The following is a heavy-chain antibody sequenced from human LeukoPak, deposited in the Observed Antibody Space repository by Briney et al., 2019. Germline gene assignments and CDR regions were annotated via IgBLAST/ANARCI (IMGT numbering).Heavy chain of an antibody. CDR1: GGSISSSSYS. Sequence: PSETLSLTCTVSGGSISSSSYSWGWIRQPPGKGLEWIGSIYYSGSTYYNPFLKSRVTISVDTSKNQFSLKLSSVTAADTAVYYCARCSGGHGSGCHYWGQGTLVTVSS. D-gene: IGHD6-19*01. CDR3: ARCSGGHGSGCHY. CDR2: IYYSGST. J-gene: IGHJ4*02. V-gene: IGHV4-39*01.